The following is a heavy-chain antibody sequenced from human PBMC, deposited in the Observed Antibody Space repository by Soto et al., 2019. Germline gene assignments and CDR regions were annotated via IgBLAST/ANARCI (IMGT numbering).Heavy chain of an antibody. D-gene: IGHD6-13*01. J-gene: IGHJ4*02. V-gene: IGHV4-39*01. CDR1: GGSISSGSYY. Sequence: QLQLQESGPGQVKPSETLSLTCTVSGGSISSGSYYWGWIRQPPGKGVEWIGSIYYSGSTDYNPSLKSRVSISVDTSKNQFFLKLTSVTAADTAVYYCARLGGSSSWFHFDYWGQGTLVTVSS. CDR3: ARLGGSSSWFHFDY. CDR2: IYYSGST.